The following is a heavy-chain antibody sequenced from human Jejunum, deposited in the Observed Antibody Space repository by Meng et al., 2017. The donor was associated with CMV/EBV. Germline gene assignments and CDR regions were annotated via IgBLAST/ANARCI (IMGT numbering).Heavy chain of an antibody. D-gene: IGHD1/OR15-1a*01. CDR3: TRPGITGTEGC. CDR2: IRTKANNYAT. V-gene: IGHV3-73*02. Sequence: VEVVESGGGPVQPGGSLKLSWTASGFTFSGSAMHWVRQASGKGLEWVGRIRTKANNYATEYGASVKGRFTISRDDSKNTAYLQMNSLKTEDTAVYYCTRPGITGTEGCWGQGTLVTVSS. J-gene: IGHJ4*02. CDR1: GFTFSGSA.